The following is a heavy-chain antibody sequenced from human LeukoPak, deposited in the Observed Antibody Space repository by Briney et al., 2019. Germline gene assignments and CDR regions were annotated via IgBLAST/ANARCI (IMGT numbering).Heavy chain of an antibody. Sequence: GGSLRLSCAASGLSFSSYSMHWVRQAPGKGLQWFSSISRSSNYKFYADSVKGRFTISRDNAKNSLYLQMNSLRAEDTAVYYCARGGSYLSAFDIWGQGTMVTVSS. CDR2: ISRSSNYK. J-gene: IGHJ3*02. D-gene: IGHD1-26*01. CDR3: ARGGSYLSAFDI. CDR1: GLSFSSYS. V-gene: IGHV3-21*04.